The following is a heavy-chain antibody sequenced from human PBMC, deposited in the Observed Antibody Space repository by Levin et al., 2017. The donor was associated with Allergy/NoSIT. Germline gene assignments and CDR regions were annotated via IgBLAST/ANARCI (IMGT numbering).Heavy chain of an antibody. CDR2: VYYSGST. D-gene: IGHD1-26*01. CDR3: ARLMRGGTYRGWGDY. J-gene: IGHJ4*02. Sequence: PSETLSLTCTVSGGSISSNNYYWGWIRQPPGKGLEWIGSVYYSGSTYYNPSLKSRVTISVDTSKNQFSLKLSSVTAADTAVYYCARLMRGGTYRGWGDYWGQGTLVTVSS. V-gene: IGHV4-39*01. CDR1: GGSISSNNYY.